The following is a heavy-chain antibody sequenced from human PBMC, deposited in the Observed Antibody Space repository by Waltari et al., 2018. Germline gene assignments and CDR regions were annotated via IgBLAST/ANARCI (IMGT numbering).Heavy chain of an antibody. CDR3: ARDFEYYDSSGYLRTPFDY. Sequence: QVQLQESGPGLVKPSETLSLTCAVSGYSISSGYYWGWIRQPPGKGLEWIGSIYHSGSTYYNPSLKSRVTISVDTSKNQFSLKLSSVTAADTAVYYCARDFEYYDSSGYLRTPFDYWGQGTLVTVSS. J-gene: IGHJ4*02. CDR1: GYSISSGYY. D-gene: IGHD3-22*01. CDR2: IYHSGST. V-gene: IGHV4-38-2*02.